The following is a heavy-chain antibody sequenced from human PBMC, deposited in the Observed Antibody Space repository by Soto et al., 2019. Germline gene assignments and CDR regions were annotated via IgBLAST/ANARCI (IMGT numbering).Heavy chain of an antibody. D-gene: IGHD6-19*01. J-gene: IGHJ4*02. Sequence: EVQLLESGGGLAQPGGSLRLSCEASGFNFAGYTMSWVRQAPGKGLEWVAAIRDAGESTYYADSVKGRFTISRDNSRNTLFLPVSSLRAEDTAVYFCVKDGWESWGQGTLVTVSS. CDR3: VKDGWES. V-gene: IGHV3-23*01. CDR2: IRDAGEST. CDR1: GFNFAGYT.